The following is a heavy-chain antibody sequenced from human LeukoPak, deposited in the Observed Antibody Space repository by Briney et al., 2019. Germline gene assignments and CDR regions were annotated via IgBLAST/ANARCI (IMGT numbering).Heavy chain of an antibody. V-gene: IGHV3-74*01. Sequence: GGSLRLSCAASGFTFSNYWMHWVRQAPGKGLVWVSRINSDGINTSYAESVKGRFTISRDNAKNTLNLQMNSLRAEDTAVYYCAKDDGGSYYPSYYYMDVWGKGTTVTISS. J-gene: IGHJ6*03. CDR2: INSDGINT. CDR3: AKDDGGSYYPSYYYMDV. CDR1: GFTFSNYW. D-gene: IGHD1-26*01.